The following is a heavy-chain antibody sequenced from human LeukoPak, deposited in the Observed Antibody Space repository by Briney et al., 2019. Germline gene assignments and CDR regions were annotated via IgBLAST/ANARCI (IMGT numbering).Heavy chain of an antibody. CDR2: IKPNSGDT. V-gene: IGHV1-2*02. Sequence: ASVKVSCKASGYSFSGYYMHWVRQAPGQGLEWMGWIKPNSGDTNYAQKFQGRVTMTRDMSTSTVYMELSSLRSEDTAVYYCARDAGVGATNGGNYWGQGTLVTVSS. CDR1: GYSFSGYY. J-gene: IGHJ4*02. D-gene: IGHD1-26*01. CDR3: ARDAGVGATNGGNY.